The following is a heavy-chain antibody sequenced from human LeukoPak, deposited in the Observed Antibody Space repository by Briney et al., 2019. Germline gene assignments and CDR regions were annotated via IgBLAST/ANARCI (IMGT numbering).Heavy chain of an antibody. D-gene: IGHD3-3*01. V-gene: IGHV3-53*01. CDR1: GFTFSSYW. Sequence: GGSLRLSCAASGFTFSSYWMSWVRQAPGKGLEWVSLIYSGGTTDYADSVKGRFTISRDISNNTLSLQMSSLRAEDTAVYYCAGGTNFWSGYSFDSWGQGTLVTVSS. CDR2: IYSGGTT. J-gene: IGHJ4*02. CDR3: AGGTNFWSGYSFDS.